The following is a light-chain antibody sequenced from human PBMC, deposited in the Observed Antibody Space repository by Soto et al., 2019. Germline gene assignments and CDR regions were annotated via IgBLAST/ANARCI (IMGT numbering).Light chain of an antibody. Sequence: EIVLTQSPATLSLSPGERATLSCRASQSVSSYLAWYQQKPGQAPRLLIYDASNSATGIPARFSGSGSGTDSTSTITSLEPKDLADYDDQQRYNWPPWTVGQETKVEIK. CDR2: DAS. CDR1: QSVSSY. V-gene: IGKV3-11*01. J-gene: IGKJ1*01. CDR3: QQRYNWPPWT.